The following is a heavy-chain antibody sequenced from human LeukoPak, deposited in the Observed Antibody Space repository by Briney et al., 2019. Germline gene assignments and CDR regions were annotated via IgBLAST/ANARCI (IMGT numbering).Heavy chain of an antibody. D-gene: IGHD6-13*01. CDR1: GGSISSYY. J-gene: IGHJ6*03. Sequence: QSSETLSLTCTVSGGSISSYYWSWIRQPPGKGLEWIGYIYYSGSTNYNPSLKSRVTISVDTSKNQFSLKLSSVTAADTAVYYCARAPYSSSWYEASLWYYYYMDVWGKGTTATISS. V-gene: IGHV4-59*01. CDR3: ARAPYSSSWYEASLWYYYYMDV. CDR2: IYYSGST.